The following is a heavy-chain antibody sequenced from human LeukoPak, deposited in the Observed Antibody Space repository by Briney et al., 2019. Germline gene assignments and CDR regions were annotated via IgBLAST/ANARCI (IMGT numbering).Heavy chain of an antibody. CDR1: GYTFTGYY. D-gene: IGHD2-2*01. Sequence: APVKVSCKASGYTFTGYYMHWVRQAPGQGLEWMGWINPNSGGTNYAQKFQGRVTMTRDTSISTAYMELSRLRSDDTAVYYCARDYCSSTSCPDYYYYGMDVWGQGTTVTVSS. J-gene: IGHJ6*02. V-gene: IGHV1-2*02. CDR2: INPNSGGT. CDR3: ARDYCSSTSCPDYYYYGMDV.